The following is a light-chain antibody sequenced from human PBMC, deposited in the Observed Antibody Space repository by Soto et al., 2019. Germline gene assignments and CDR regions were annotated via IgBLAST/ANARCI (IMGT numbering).Light chain of an antibody. J-gene: IGKJ2*01. V-gene: IGKV1-39*01. CDR2: AAS. CDR1: QSISSY. Sequence: DIQMTQSPSSLSASVGDRVTITCRASQSISSYLNWYQQKPGKAPKLLIYAASSLQSGVPSRFSGSGSGTDFTLTISILQPEDFATYYCQQSYSTPYTVGQGNKLEIK. CDR3: QQSYSTPYT.